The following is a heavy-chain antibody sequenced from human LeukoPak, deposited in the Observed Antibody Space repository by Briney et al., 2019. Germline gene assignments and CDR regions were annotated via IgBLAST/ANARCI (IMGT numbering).Heavy chain of an antibody. CDR3: ASGYSSTRGREVIDY. Sequence: ASVKVPCKASGYTFTGYYMHWVRQAPGQGLEWMGWINPNSGGTNYAQKFQGRVTMTRDTSISTAYMELSRLRSDDTAVYYCASGYSSTRGREVIDYWGQGTLVTVSS. D-gene: IGHD2-2*01. CDR2: INPNSGGT. V-gene: IGHV1-2*02. J-gene: IGHJ4*02. CDR1: GYTFTGYY.